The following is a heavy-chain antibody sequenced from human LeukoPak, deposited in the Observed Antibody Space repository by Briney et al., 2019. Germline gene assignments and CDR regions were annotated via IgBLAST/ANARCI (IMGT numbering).Heavy chain of an antibody. CDR1: GGSITSYY. CDR2: IYYTGST. J-gene: IGHJ4*02. CDR3: ASSYFYDGNRYFDY. V-gene: IGHV4-59*08. D-gene: IGHD3-22*01. Sequence: SETLSLTCTVSGGSITSYYWNWIRQSPGKGLEWIGYIYYTGSTNSNPSLKSRVTISADTSKNQFFLRLSSVTAADTAMYYCASSYFYDGNRYFDYWGRGTLVTVSS.